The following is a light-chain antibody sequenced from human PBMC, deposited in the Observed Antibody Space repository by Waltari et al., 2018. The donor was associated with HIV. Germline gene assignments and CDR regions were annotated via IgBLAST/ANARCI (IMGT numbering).Light chain of an antibody. V-gene: IGLV2-14*01. Sequence: QSALTQPASVSGSPGQSINISCSGTTSDSSLYDLVSWYQQRPDKAPQLIRFGVSTRPSGISYRFSGSKSGNTASLTISGLQAEDEADYYCSSYTTSQNLVFGGGTKLTVL. CDR1: TSDSSLYDL. J-gene: IGLJ3*02. CDR3: SSYTTSQNLV. CDR2: GVS.